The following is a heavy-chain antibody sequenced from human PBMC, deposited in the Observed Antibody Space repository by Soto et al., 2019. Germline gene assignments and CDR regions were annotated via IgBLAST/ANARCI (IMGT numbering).Heavy chain of an antibody. Sequence: PSETLSLTCTVSGGSISSYYWSWIRQPPGKGLEWIGYIHYSGNTNYNPSLKSRVTISVDTSKNQFSLKLNSVTAADTAVYYCGRLPGADKGVISDPGGQGTLVTVP. CDR2: IHYSGNT. V-gene: IGHV4-59*01. CDR3: GRLPGADKGVISDP. CDR1: GGSISSYY. D-gene: IGHD3-16*02. J-gene: IGHJ5*02.